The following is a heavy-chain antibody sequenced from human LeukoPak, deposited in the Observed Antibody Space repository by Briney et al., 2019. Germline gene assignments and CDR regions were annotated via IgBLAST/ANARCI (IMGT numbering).Heavy chain of an antibody. D-gene: IGHD1-26*01. CDR2: LYSNGNT. Sequence: GGSLRLSCAASGFTVSSKYMSWVRQAPGKGLEWVSTLYSNGNTYYADSVKGRFTISRDNSKNTLYLQMNNLRAEDTAVYYCARGGGYYAIDYWGQGTLVTVSS. J-gene: IGHJ4*02. CDR3: ARGGGYYAIDY. V-gene: IGHV3-53*01. CDR1: GFTVSSKY.